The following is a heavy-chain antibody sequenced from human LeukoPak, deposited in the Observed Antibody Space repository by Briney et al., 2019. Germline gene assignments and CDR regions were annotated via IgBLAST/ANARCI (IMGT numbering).Heavy chain of an antibody. Sequence: SETLSLTCAVYGGSFSGFYWSWIRQPPGKGLEWIGEINHSGSTNYNPSLKRRVTISVDTSKNQFSLKLSSVTAVDTAVYYCARGRVMNIAARRSTNWFDPWGQGTLVTVSS. CDR1: GGSFSGFY. D-gene: IGHD6-6*01. V-gene: IGHV4-34*01. J-gene: IGHJ5*02. CDR2: INHSGST. CDR3: ARGRVMNIAARRSTNWFDP.